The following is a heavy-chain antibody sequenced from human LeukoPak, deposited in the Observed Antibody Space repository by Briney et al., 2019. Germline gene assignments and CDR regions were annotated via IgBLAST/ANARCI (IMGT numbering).Heavy chain of an antibody. CDR2: IHYRGST. CDR3: ARLKLHYYGSGSYAFDV. Sequence: SETLSLTCTVSGGSISSYYWSWIRQPPGKGLEWIGYIHYRGSTNYTPSFKSRVTMSVDTSKTQFSLRLTSVTAADTAMYFCARLKLHYYGSGSYAFDVWGQGKMVAVSS. CDR1: GGSISSYY. V-gene: IGHV4-59*08. J-gene: IGHJ3*01. D-gene: IGHD3-10*01.